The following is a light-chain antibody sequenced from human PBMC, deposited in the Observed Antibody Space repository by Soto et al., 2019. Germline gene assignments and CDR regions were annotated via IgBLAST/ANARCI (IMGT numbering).Light chain of an antibody. V-gene: IGKV3-20*01. CDR2: GAS. CDR3: RQYGSSPIT. Sequence: ELVMTQSPATLSVSPGERATLSCRASQSVSSNLAWYQQKPGQAPRLLIYGASSRATGIPDRFSGSGSGTDFTLTISRLEPEDFAVYYCRQYGSSPITFGQGTRLEIK. J-gene: IGKJ5*01. CDR1: QSVSSN.